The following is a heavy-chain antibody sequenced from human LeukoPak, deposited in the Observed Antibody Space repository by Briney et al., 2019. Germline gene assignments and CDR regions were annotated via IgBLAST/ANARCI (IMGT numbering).Heavy chain of an antibody. CDR2: ISSSSSTI. V-gene: IGHV3-48*01. J-gene: IGHJ4*02. CDR1: GFTFSSYS. CDR3: ASPDTAMVTNFVGYYFDY. Sequence: GGSLRLSCAASGFTFSSYSMNWVRQAPGKGLEWVSYISSSSSTIYYADSVKGRFTISRDNSKNTLYLQMNSLRAEDTAVYYCASPDTAMVTNFVGYYFDYWGQGTLVTVSS. D-gene: IGHD5-18*01.